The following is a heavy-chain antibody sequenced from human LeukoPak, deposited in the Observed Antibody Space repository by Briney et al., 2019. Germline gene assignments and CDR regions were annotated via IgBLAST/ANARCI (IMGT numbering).Heavy chain of an antibody. J-gene: IGHJ4*02. D-gene: IGHD3-9*01. CDR2: IKQDGSEK. CDR3: ARGLLTGYYPIPYYFDY. Sequence: GGSLRLSCAASGFTFSSYWMSWVRQAPGKGLEWVANIKQDGSEKYYVDSVKGRFTISRDNAKNSLYLQMNSLRAEDTAVYYCARGLLTGYYPIPYYFDYWGQGTLVTVSS. CDR1: GFTFSSYW. V-gene: IGHV3-7*01.